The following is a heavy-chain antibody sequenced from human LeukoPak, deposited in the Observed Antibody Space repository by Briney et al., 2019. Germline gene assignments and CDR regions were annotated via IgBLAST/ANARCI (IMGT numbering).Heavy chain of an antibody. J-gene: IGHJ4*02. V-gene: IGHV3-23*01. D-gene: IGHD6-19*01. CDR3: ASGMSLAGDGPFDF. CDR2: VSNRDGRA. CDR1: GFTFSSYG. Sequence: GGSLRLSCAASGFTFSSYGMDWVRQAPGKGLEWVSGVSNRDGRAYYADSVKGRFTVSRDNSKNTLQLQMNSLRAEDTALYYCASGMSLAGDGPFDFWGQGTLVTVSS.